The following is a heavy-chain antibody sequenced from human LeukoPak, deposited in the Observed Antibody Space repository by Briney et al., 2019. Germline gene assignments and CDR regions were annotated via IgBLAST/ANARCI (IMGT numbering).Heavy chain of an antibody. D-gene: IGHD3-22*01. J-gene: IGHJ4*02. CDR1: GITVSSNY. Sequence: GGSLRLSCAASGITVSSNYMSWVRQAPGKGPEWVSVMYSGGSTYYADSVKGRFTISRDNSKNTLYLQMNSLRAEDTAVYYCAREVKTYYYDSSGYHDYWGQGTLVTVSS. CDR3: AREVKTYYYDSSGYHDY. CDR2: MYSGGST. V-gene: IGHV3-66*01.